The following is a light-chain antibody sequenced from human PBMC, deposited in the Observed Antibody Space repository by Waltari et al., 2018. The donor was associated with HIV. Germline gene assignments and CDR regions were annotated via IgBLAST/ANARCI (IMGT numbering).Light chain of an antibody. V-gene: IGLV1-40*01. CDR2: GNT. Sequence: QSVLTQPPSVSGAPGQRVTISCTGSRSNIGAGYEVHWYQQLPGTAPKLLIYGNTNRPSGVPDRFSGSKSGTSPSLAITGLQAEDEADYYCQSYDSSLTGSVFGGGTKLTVL. J-gene: IGLJ2*01. CDR1: RSNIGAGYE. CDR3: QSYDSSLTGSV.